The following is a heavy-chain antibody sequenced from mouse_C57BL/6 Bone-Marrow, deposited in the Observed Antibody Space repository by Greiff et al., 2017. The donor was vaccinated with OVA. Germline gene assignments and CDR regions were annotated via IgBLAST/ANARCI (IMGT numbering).Heavy chain of an antibody. V-gene: IGHV1-50*01. CDR1: GYTFTSYW. D-gene: IGHD3-2*02. J-gene: IGHJ3*01. CDR3: ASGGDSSGWFAY. Sequence: QVQLQQPGAELVKPGASVKLSCKASGYTFTSYWMQWVKQRPGQGLEWIGEIDPSDSYTNYNQKFKGKATLPVDTSSSTAYMQLSSLTSEDSAVYYCASGGDSSGWFAYWGQGTLVTVSA. CDR2: IDPSDSYT.